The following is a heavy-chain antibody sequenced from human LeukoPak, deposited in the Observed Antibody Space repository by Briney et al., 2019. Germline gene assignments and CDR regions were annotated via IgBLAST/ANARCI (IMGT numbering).Heavy chain of an antibody. J-gene: IGHJ6*02. D-gene: IGHD7-27*01. CDR2: ISSSSGTI. V-gene: IGHV3-48*01. CDR1: GFTFSSYW. CDR3: ARDLMGTDYYYGMDV. Sequence: GGSLRLSCAASGFTFSSYWMSWVRQAPGKGLEWVSYISSSSGTIYYADSVKGRFTISRDNAKNSLYLQMNSLRAEDTAVYYCARDLMGTDYYYGMDVWGQGTTVTVSS.